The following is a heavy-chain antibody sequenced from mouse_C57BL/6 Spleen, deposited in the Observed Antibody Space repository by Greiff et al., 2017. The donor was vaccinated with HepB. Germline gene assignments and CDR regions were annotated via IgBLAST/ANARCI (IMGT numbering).Heavy chain of an antibody. Sequence: EVQLVESGGGLVQPKGSLKLSCAASGFSFNTYAMNWVRQAPGKGLEWVARIRSKSNNYATYYADSVKDRFTISRDNSESMLYLQMNNLKTEVTAMYYCVSNYYGSSSLAMDYWGQGTSVTVSS. V-gene: IGHV10-1*01. J-gene: IGHJ4*01. D-gene: IGHD1-1*01. CDR1: GFSFNTYA. CDR2: IRSKSNNYAT. CDR3: VSNYYGSSSLAMDY.